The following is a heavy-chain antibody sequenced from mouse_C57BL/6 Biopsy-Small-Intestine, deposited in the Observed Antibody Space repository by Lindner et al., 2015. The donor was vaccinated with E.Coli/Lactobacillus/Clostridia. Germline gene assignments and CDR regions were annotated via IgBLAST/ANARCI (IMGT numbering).Heavy chain of an antibody. V-gene: IGHV1-47*01. CDR1: GYTFTTYP. CDR3: ARGSNYPFYAMDY. Sequence: VQLQESGAELVKPGASVKMSCKASGYTFTTYPIEWMKQNHGKSLEWIGNLHPYNDDTKYNEKFKDKATLTVEKSSSTVYLELSRLTSDDSAVYYCARGSNYPFYAMDYWGQGTSVTVSS. J-gene: IGHJ4*01. D-gene: IGHD2-5*01. CDR2: LHPYNDDT.